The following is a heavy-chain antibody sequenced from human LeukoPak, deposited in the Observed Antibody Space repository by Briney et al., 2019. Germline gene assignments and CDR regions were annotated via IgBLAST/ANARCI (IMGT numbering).Heavy chain of an antibody. D-gene: IGHD1-1*01. CDR3: ATTRAPSNGRVLYYMDV. V-gene: IGHV3-21*01. CDR1: GFTFSSYS. CDR2: IISSSSHI. Sequence: GGSLRLSCAASGFTFSSYSMNWVRQAPGKGVEWVSSIISSSSHIYYADSVKGRFTISRDNAKNSLYLQMNSLRAEDTAVYYCATTRAPSNGRVLYYMDVWGKGTTVTVSS. J-gene: IGHJ6*03.